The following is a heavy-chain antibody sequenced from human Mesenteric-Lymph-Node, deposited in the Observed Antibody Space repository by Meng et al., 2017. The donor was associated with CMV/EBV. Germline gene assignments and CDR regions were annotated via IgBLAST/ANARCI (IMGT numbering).Heavy chain of an antibody. D-gene: IGHD2-21*01. J-gene: IGHJ4*02. CDR3: TRDAHYYCGGDCYYFDV. Sequence: GGSLRLSCVASRFTFDDYGMSWVRQAPGKGLEWVSGINWNGGSTGYADSVKGRFTISRDNAKKSLYLQMNSLRAEDTAVYYCTRDAHYYCGGDCYYFDVWGQGSLVTVSS. CDR1: RFTFDDYG. V-gene: IGHV3-20*04. CDR2: INWNGGST.